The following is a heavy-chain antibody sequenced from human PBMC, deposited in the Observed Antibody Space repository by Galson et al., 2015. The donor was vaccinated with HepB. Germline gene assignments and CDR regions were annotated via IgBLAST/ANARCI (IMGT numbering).Heavy chain of an antibody. CDR3: AKDHSKSQSYYFDY. V-gene: IGHV3-23*01. J-gene: IGHJ4*02. CDR1: GFTFKNYV. CDR2: ISTNGGTT. D-gene: IGHD4-11*01. Sequence: SLRLSCAASGFTFKNYVMTWVRQAPGMGLQWVSSISTNGGTTYYTDSVKGRFTISRDNSKNTVYLQMHSLRAEDTAVYYCAKDHSKSQSYYFDYWGQGTLVTVSS.